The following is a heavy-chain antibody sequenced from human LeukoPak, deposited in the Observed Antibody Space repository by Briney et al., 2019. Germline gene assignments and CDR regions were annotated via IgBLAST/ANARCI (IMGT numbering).Heavy chain of an antibody. V-gene: IGHV4-59*01. Sequence: SETLSLTCTVSGGSISSYYWSWIRQPPGKGLEWIGYIYYSGSTNYNPSLKSRVTISVDTSKNQFSLKLSSVTAADTAVYYCARSVPYCSGGSCYHYWGQGTLVTVSS. D-gene: IGHD2-15*01. CDR3: ARSVPYCSGGSCYHY. J-gene: IGHJ4*02. CDR2: IYYSGST. CDR1: GGSISSYY.